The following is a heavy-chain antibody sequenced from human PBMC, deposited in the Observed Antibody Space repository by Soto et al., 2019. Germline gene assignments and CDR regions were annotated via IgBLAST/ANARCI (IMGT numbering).Heavy chain of an antibody. CDR2: IGAGGATT. CDR3: ARHTKIRFLEWSIYSGFPHACDY. CDR1: GFTFSGYS. Sequence: GGSLRLSCAVSGFTFSGYSLNWVRQAPGKGLEWVSYIGAGGATTYYADSVKGRFTISRDNAKNSLFLQMNSLRDEDTAVYYCARHTKIRFLEWSIYSGFPHACDYWGQGTLVTVSS. J-gene: IGHJ4*02. D-gene: IGHD3-3*01. V-gene: IGHV3-48*02.